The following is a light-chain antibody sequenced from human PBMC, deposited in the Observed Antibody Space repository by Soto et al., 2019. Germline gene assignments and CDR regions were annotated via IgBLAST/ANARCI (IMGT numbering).Light chain of an antibody. Sequence: EVVLTQSPATLSVSPGERATLSCRASQSVSSSLAWYQHKPGQAPRFLIHGASTRATGVPDRFSGSGSGTEFALIISGLQSEDCAVYYCQQYSDWPPLTFGGGTKVEIK. CDR2: GAS. J-gene: IGKJ4*01. V-gene: IGKV3-15*01. CDR3: QQYSDWPPLT. CDR1: QSVSSS.